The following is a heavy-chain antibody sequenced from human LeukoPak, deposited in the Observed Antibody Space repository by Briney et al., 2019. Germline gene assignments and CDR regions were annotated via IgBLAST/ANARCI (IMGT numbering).Heavy chain of an antibody. V-gene: IGHV4-34*01. J-gene: IGHJ4*02. Sequence: SETLSLTCAVYGGSFSGYCWSWIRQPPGKGLEWIGEINHSGSTNYNPSLKSRVTISVDTSKNQFSLKLSSVTAADTAVYYCARHRYYYGSGSYLLYWGQGTLVTVSS. D-gene: IGHD3-10*01. CDR1: GGSFSGYC. CDR3: ARHRYYYGSGSYLLY. CDR2: INHSGST.